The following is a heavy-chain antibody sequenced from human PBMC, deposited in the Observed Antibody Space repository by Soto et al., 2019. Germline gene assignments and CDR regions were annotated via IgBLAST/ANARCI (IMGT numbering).Heavy chain of an antibody. J-gene: IGHJ4*02. CDR3: ARSCITGTLPPGY. D-gene: IGHD1-7*01. Sequence: ASVKVSCKASGGTFSSYAISWVRQAPGQGLEWMGGNILIFGTANYAQKFQGRVTITADESTSTAYMELSSLRSEDAAVYYCARSCITGTLPPGYWGQGTLVTVSS. CDR2: NILIFGTA. CDR1: GGTFSSYA. V-gene: IGHV1-69*13.